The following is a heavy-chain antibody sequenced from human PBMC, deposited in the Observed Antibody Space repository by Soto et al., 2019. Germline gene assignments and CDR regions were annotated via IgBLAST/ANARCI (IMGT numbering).Heavy chain of an antibody. Sequence: SETLSLTCTVSGGSISSYYWSWIRQPPGKGLEWIGYIYYSGSTNYNPSLKSRVTISVETSKNQFSLKLSSVTAADTAVYYCARQVSGGYYYYMDVWGKGTTVTVSS. J-gene: IGHJ6*03. CDR1: GGSISSYY. V-gene: IGHV4-59*08. CDR2: IYYSGST. CDR3: ARQVSGGYYYYMDV. D-gene: IGHD3-10*01.